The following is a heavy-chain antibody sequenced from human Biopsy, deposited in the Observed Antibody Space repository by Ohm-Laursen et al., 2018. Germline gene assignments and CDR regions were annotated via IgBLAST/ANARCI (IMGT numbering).Heavy chain of an antibody. J-gene: IGHJ4*02. V-gene: IGHV1-2*02. CDR1: GYSFTSFG. CDR3: ARDPYCSGGNCYSPLDH. D-gene: IGHD2-15*01. Sequence: ASVKVSCKASGYSFTSFGMNWVRQAPGQGLEWVGWIDPDSGRTSFGQNFQGRVTMTSDTSTGTAYLELTRLRSDDTAVYYCARDPYCSGGNCYSPLDHWGQGTLVTVSA. CDR2: IDPDSGRT.